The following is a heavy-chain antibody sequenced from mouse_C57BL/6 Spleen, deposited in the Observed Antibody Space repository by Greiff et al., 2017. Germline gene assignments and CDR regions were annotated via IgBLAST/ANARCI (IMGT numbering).Heavy chain of an antibody. V-gene: IGHV14-2*01. CDR2: IDPEDGET. Sequence: EVKLQQSGAELVKPGASVKLSCTASGFNIKDYYMHWVKQRTEQGLEWIGRIDPEDGETKYAPKFQGKATITADTSSNTAYLQLSSLTSEDTAVYYCVHGYWYFDVWGTGTTVTVSS. CDR3: VHGYWYFDV. CDR1: GFNIKDYY. J-gene: IGHJ1*03.